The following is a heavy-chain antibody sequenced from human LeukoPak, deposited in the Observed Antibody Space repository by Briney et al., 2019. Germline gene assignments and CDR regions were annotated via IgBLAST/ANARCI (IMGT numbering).Heavy chain of an antibody. CDR1: GYTFTGYY. J-gene: IGHJ4*02. CDR2: INPNSGGT. V-gene: IGHV1-2*02. CDR3: AREAPRYYGSGSHGEFDY. Sequence: ASVKVSCKASGYTFTGYYMHWVRQAPGQGLEWMGWINPNSGGTNYAQKFQGRVTMTRDTSISTAYMELSRLRSDGTAVYYCAREAPRYYGSGSHGEFDYWGQGTLVTVSS. D-gene: IGHD3-10*01.